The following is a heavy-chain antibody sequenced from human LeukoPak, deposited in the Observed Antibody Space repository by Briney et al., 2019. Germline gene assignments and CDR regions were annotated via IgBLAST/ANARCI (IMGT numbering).Heavy chain of an antibody. CDR2: ISGGGGST. D-gene: IGHD6-13*01. CDR3: AKEDSSWYGAFDN. V-gene: IGHV3-23*01. CDR1: AFTFNSYA. J-gene: IGHJ4*02. Sequence: AGSLSFSSAASAFTFNSYAMRRLGQGQGKGLKGGSTISGGGGSTAYADSVKGRMTMSRAISKTNLFREMNTLSAEDTAVYYCAKEDSSWYGAFDNWGQGTLVSVSS.